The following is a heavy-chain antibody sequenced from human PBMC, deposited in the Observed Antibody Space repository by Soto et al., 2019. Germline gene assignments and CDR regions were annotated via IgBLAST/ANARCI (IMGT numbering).Heavy chain of an antibody. V-gene: IGHV3-7*03. CDR2: IKQDGSEK. D-gene: IGHD2-2*01. CDR1: GFTFSGYW. Sequence: GGSLRLSCAASGFTFSGYWMSWVRQAPGKGLEWVANIKQDGSEKYYVDSVKGRFTISRDNSKNTLYLQMNSLRAEDTAVYYCAKEPIVVVPAAPGGRTNWFDPWGQGTLVTVSS. J-gene: IGHJ5*02. CDR3: AKEPIVVVPAAPGGRTNWFDP.